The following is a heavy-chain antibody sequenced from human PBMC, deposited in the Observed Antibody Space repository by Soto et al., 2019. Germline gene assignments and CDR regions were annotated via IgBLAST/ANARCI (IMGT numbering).Heavy chain of an antibody. J-gene: IGHJ4*02. V-gene: IGHV4-34*01. CDR2: INHSGST. CDR3: ARGDLVADY. D-gene: IGHD2-15*01. Sequence: PSETLSLTCAVYGGSFSDYYWSWIRQPPGKGLEWIGEINHSGSTNYIPSLKSRVTISVDTSKHQFSLKVNSVTAADTAVYYCARGDLVADYWGQGTLVTVSS. CDR1: GGSFSDYY.